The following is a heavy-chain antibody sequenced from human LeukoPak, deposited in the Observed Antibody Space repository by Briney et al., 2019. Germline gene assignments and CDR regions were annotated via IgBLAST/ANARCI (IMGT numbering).Heavy chain of an antibody. Sequence: PGGSLRLSCVASGFTFSTYEMNWVRQAPGKGLEWVSYISSSSSTIYYADSVKGRFTISRDNAKSSLYLQMNSLRAEDTAVYYCARGYQLPEFDPWGQGTLVTVSS. J-gene: IGHJ5*02. CDR3: ARGYQLPEFDP. CDR1: GFTFSTYE. V-gene: IGHV3-48*03. CDR2: ISSSSSTI. D-gene: IGHD2-2*01.